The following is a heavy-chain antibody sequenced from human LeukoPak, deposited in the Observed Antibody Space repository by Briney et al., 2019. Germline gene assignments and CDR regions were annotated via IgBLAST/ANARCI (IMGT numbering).Heavy chain of an antibody. CDR2: INAGNGNT. D-gene: IGHD2-15*01. Sequence: ASVKVSCKASGYTFTDYALHWVRQVPRQRLEWMGWINAGNGNTTYSQKFQGRVTITRDTSASTAYMELSSPRSEDTAVYYCARRLGYCSGGSCGTGGWFDPWGQGTLVTVSS. CDR3: ARRLGYCSGGSCGTGGWFDP. V-gene: IGHV1-3*01. CDR1: GYTFTDYA. J-gene: IGHJ5*02.